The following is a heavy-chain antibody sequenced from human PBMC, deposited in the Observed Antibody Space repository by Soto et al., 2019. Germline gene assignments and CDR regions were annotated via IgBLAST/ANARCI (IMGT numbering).Heavy chain of an antibody. CDR3: ARELIAAAVWGAFDI. J-gene: IGHJ3*02. CDR2: INPSGGST. Sequence: GASVKVSCKASGYTFTGYYMHWVRQAPGQGLEWMGIINPSGGSTSYAQKFQGRVTMTRDTSTSTVYMELSSLRSEDTAVYYCARELIAAAVWGAFDIWGQGTMVTVSS. CDR1: GYTFTGYY. V-gene: IGHV1-46*01. D-gene: IGHD6-13*01.